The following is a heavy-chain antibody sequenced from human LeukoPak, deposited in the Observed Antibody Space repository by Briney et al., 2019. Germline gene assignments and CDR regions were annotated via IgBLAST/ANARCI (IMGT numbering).Heavy chain of an antibody. CDR3: ARRDWGLYYFDY. D-gene: IGHD2-21*02. CDR2: IYYSGST. J-gene: IGHJ4*02. V-gene: IGHV4-39*01. Sequence: SETLSLTCTVSGYSISSSYYWGWIRPPPGKGLEWIGSIYYSGSTYYNPSLKSRVTISVDTSKNHFSLKLSSVTAADTAVYYCARRDWGLYYFDYWGQGTLVTVSS. CDR1: GYSISSSYY.